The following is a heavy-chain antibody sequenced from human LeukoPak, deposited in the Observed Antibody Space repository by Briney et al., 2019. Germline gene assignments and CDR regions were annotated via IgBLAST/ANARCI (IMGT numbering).Heavy chain of an antibody. Sequence: PSETLSLTCTVSGGSISSSSYYWGWIRQPPGKGLEWIGSIYYSGSTYYNPSLKSRVTISVDTSKNQFSLKLSSVTAADTAVYYCASHFSGSYDYWGQGTLVTVSS. CDR2: IYYSGST. CDR1: GGSISSSSYY. V-gene: IGHV4-39*01. D-gene: IGHD1-26*01. J-gene: IGHJ4*02. CDR3: ASHFSGSYDY.